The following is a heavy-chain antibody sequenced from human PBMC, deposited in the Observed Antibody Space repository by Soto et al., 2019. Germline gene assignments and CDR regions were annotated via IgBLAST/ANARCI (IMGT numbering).Heavy chain of an antibody. CDR2: IYHSGST. V-gene: IGHV4-30-2*01. CDR1: GGSISSGGYS. Sequence: QLQLQESGSGLVKPSQTLSLTCAVSGGSISSGGYSWSWIRQPPGKGLEWIGYIYHSGSTYYNPSLKSRVTISVDRSKNQFSLKLSSVTAADTAVYYCARVGEDDSSVYFDYWGQGTLVTVSS. J-gene: IGHJ4*02. CDR3: ARVGEDDSSVYFDY. D-gene: IGHD3-22*01.